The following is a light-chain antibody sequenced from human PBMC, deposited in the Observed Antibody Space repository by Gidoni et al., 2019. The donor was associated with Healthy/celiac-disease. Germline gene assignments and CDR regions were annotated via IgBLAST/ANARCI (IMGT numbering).Light chain of an antibody. CDR1: QSVSSY. CDR2: DAS. J-gene: IGKJ1*01. Sequence: ILSTPSPATLSLPPGETTTHACGARQSVSSYLACYQQKPAQAHRLLIYDASNAATGPPTSFSGRGSGAGFTLTISSLEPEDVAVYCWQRRSHWPETFGQGTKVEIK. CDR3: QRRSHWPET. V-gene: IGKV3-11*01.